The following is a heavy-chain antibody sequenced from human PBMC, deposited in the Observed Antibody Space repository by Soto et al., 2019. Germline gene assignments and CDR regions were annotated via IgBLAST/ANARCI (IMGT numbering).Heavy chain of an antibody. CDR1: GYTFTSYD. Sequence: GASVKVSCKASGYTFTSYDINWVRQAPGQGLEWMGWMNPNSGNTGYAQKFQGRVTMTRNTSISTAYMELSSLRSEDTAVYYCARNVGYRSSTSCYSRPEEIDPWGQGTLVTVSS. D-gene: IGHD2-2*01. CDR2: MNPNSGNT. J-gene: IGHJ5*02. CDR3: ARNVGYRSSTSCYSRPEEIDP. V-gene: IGHV1-8*01.